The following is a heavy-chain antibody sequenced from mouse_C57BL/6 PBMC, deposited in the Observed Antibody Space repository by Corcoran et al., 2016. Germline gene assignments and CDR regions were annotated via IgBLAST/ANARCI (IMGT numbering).Heavy chain of an antibody. CDR3: ARLEYYGSRRYAMDY. CDR1: GYTFTDYY. CDR2: IFPGSGST. J-gene: IGHJ4*01. D-gene: IGHD1-1*01. Sequence: QVQLQQSGPELVKPGASVKISCKASGYTFTDYYINWVKQRPGQGLEWIGWIFPGSGSTYYNEKFKGKATLTVDKSSSTAYMLLSSLTSEDSAVYFCARLEYYGSRRYAMDYWCQGTSVTVSS. V-gene: IGHV1-75*01.